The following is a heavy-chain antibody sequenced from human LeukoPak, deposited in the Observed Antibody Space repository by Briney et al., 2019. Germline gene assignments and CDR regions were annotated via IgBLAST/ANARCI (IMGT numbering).Heavy chain of an antibody. CDR3: AREPHHRDFTVV. Sequence: SQTLTLTCAISGDSVSSNSAAWNWIRQSPSRGLEWLGRTYYRSKWYNDYAVSVKSRITINPDISKNQLSLQLNSVTPEDTAVYHCAREPHHRDFTVVWGPGTPVTVSS. CDR1: GDSVSSNSAA. CDR2: TYYRSKWYN. D-gene: IGHD4-23*01. J-gene: IGHJ4*02. V-gene: IGHV6-1*01.